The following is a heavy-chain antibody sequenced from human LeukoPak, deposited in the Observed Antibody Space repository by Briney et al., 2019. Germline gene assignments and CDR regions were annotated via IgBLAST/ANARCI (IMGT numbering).Heavy chain of an antibody. CDR2: IYNTRNT. D-gene: IGHD3-9*01. Sequence: SETLSLTCTVSGGSISSYYWTWIRQPPGKGLEWIGFIYNTRNTNCNPSLKSRVTISFDTSKNQFSLKLSSVTAADTAVYYCARRNILTEGEAFDIWGQGTMVTVSS. CDR3: ARRNILTEGEAFDI. V-gene: IGHV4-59*08. J-gene: IGHJ3*02. CDR1: GGSISSYY.